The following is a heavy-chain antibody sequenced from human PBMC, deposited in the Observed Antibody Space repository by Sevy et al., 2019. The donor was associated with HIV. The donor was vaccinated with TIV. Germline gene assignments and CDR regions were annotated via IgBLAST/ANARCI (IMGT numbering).Heavy chain of an antibody. CDR3: WDTNDSGPWDY. D-gene: IGHD3-22*01. Sequence: GGSLRLTCAAAGFTFNNAWMHWVRQAPGRGLEWIGRIKRETDGATTDYAAPVKGRFTISRDDSKDTLYLQMNSLLAEDTAVYYCWDTNDSGPWDYWARGTLVTVSS. CDR2: IKRETDGATT. V-gene: IGHV3-15*01. CDR1: GFTFNNAW. J-gene: IGHJ4*02.